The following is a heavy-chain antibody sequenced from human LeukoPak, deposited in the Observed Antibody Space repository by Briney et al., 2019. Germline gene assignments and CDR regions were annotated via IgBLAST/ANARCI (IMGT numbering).Heavy chain of an antibody. V-gene: IGHV3-23*01. Sequence: GGSLRLSCAASGFTFSSYSMNWVRQAPGKGLEWVSAISGSGGNTYYADSVKGRFTISRDNSKNTLYLQMNSLRAEDTAVYYCAKVPTPIVVPAALYFDYWGQGTLVTVSS. CDR1: GFTFSSYS. CDR3: AKVPTPIVVPAALYFDY. J-gene: IGHJ4*02. D-gene: IGHD2-2*01. CDR2: ISGSGGNT.